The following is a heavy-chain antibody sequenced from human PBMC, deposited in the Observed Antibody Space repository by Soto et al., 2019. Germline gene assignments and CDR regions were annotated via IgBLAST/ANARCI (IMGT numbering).Heavy chain of an antibody. V-gene: IGHV3-23*01. J-gene: IGHJ6*02. Sequence: GGSLRLSCAASGFTFSSYGMSWVRQAPGKGLEWVSAISGSGGSTYYADSVKGRFTISRDNSKNTLYLQMNSLRAEDTAVYYCAKGRKKYSSGWYRHYYYYYGMDVWGQGTTVTSP. CDR1: GFTFSSYG. CDR2: ISGSGGST. CDR3: AKGRKKYSSGWYRHYYYYYGMDV. D-gene: IGHD6-19*01.